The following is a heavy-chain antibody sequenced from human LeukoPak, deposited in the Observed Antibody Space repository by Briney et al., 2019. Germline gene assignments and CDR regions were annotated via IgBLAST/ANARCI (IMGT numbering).Heavy chain of an antibody. CDR1: GGTFSSYA. CDR3: ARSRRAYYYDSSGYSIVDY. V-gene: IGHV1-69*13. Sequence: ASVTVSCKASGGTFSSYAISWVRQAPGQGLEWMGGIIPIFGTANYAQKFQGRVTITADESTSTAYMELSSLRSEDTAVYYCARSRRAYYYDSSGYSIVDYWGQGTLVTVSS. D-gene: IGHD3-22*01. J-gene: IGHJ4*02. CDR2: IIPIFGTA.